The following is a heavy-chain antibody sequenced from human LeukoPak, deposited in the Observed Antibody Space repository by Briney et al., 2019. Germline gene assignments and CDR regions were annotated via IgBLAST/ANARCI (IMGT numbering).Heavy chain of an antibody. CDR1: GGSFSGYY. V-gene: IGHV4-34*01. D-gene: IGHD3-10*01. CDR2: INHRGST. J-gene: IGHJ4*02. CDR3: ARRGYGSESSSDYFDY. Sequence: SETLSLTCAVYGGSFSGYYWSWIRQPPGKGLEWIGEINHRGSTNYNPSLKSRVPISVYTSKNQFSLKLSSVTGADTAVYYCARRGYGSESSSDYFDYWGQGTLVTVSS.